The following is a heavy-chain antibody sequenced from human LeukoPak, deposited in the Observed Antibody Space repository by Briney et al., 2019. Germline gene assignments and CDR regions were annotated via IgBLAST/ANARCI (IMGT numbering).Heavy chain of an antibody. CDR2: IYPGGSI. D-gene: IGHD3-10*01. Sequence: PSETLSLTCTVTGASISGHYWSWIRQPPGKGLECIGSIYPGGSIDYNPSLKSRATISGDSSKNHLCLKLTYVTAADTATYYCVKVGYGSGTWGWFDPWGQGTLVSVSA. J-gene: IGHJ5*02. CDR1: GASISGHY. V-gene: IGHV4-59*11. CDR3: VKVGYGSGTWGWFDP.